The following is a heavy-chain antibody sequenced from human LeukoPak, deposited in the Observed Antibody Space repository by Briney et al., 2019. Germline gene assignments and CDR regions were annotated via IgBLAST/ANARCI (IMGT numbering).Heavy chain of an antibody. CDR1: GITLSNYG. V-gene: IGHV3-23*01. J-gene: IGHJ4*02. CDR2: ISDSGGST. CDR3: AKRGVVIRVILVGFHKEAYYFDS. Sequence: GGSLRLSCAVSGITLSNYGMTWVRQAPGKGLEWVAGISDSGGSTNYADSVKGRFTISRDNAKNTLYLQMNSLRAEDTAVYFCAKRGVVIRVILVGFHKEAYYFDSWGQGVLVTVSS. D-gene: IGHD3-22*01.